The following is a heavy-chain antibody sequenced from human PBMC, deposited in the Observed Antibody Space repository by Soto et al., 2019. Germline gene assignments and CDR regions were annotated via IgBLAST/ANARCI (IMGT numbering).Heavy chain of an antibody. CDR3: AKDDRYYYDSSGFFDY. CDR2: ISGSGGST. D-gene: IGHD3-22*01. V-gene: IGHV3-23*01. CDR1: GFTFSNND. J-gene: IGHJ4*02. Sequence: HPGGSLRLSCTASGFTFSNNDMHWVRQAPGKGLEWVSAISGSGGSTYYADSVKGRFTISRDNSKNTLYLQMNSLRAEDTAVYYCAKDDRYYYDSSGFFDYWGQGTLVTVSS.